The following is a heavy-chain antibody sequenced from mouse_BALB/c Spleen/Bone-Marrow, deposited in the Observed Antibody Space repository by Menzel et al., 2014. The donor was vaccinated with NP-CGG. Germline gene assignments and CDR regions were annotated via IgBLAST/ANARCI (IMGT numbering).Heavy chain of an antibody. CDR3: ARSLYGYDLYFDV. J-gene: IGHJ1*01. Sequence: EVQLQESGPELVKPGASVKMSCKASGYTFXSYVVHWVKQKPGQGLEWIGNINPYNVDTMYNEKFKGKATLTSDKSSSTAYMELSSLTSEDSAVYYCARSLYGYDLYFDVWGAGTTVTVSS. CDR1: GYTFXSYV. CDR2: INPYNVDT. V-gene: IGHV1-14*01. D-gene: IGHD2-2*01.